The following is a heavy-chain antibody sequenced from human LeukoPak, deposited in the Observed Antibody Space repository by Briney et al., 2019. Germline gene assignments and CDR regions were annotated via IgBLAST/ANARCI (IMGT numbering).Heavy chain of an antibody. D-gene: IGHD6-13*01. CDR3: ARGDRGTAAGNNWFNP. J-gene: IGHJ5*02. Sequence: PGGSLRLSCAASGFSFNIYAMGWVRQAPGKGLEWVSVIGSGSVDKHYADTVRGRFDISRDNSKNTLYLQMNSLRVEDTAVYYCARGDRGTAAGNNWFNPWGQGTLVTVSS. CDR2: IGSGSVDK. V-gene: IGHV3-23*01. CDR1: GFSFNIYA.